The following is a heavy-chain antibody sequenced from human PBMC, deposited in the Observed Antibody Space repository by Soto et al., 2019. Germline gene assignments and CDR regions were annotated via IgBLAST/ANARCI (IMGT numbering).Heavy chain of an antibody. CDR2: ISYDGSNK. D-gene: IGHD3-3*01. V-gene: IGHV3-30*18. Sequence: QVQLVESGGGVVQPGRSLRLSCAASGFTFSSYGMHWVRQAPGKGLEWVAVISYDGSNKYYADSVKGRFTISRDNSKNTLYLQMNSLRAEDTAVYYCAKERGTYYDFWSGYFYYWGQGTLVTVSS. J-gene: IGHJ4*02. CDR3: AKERGTYYDFWSGYFYY. CDR1: GFTFSSYG.